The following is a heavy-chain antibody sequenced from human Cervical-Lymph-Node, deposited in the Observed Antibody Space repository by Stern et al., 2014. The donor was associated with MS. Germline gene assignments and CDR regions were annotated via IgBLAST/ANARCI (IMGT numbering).Heavy chain of an antibody. J-gene: IGHJ4*02. Sequence: VQLVESGADVKKPGASVKVSCKASGYTFTAYNMHWLRPAPGQALEWMGRVNPKSGVTHYAQKFQGSVTLTRDQSISNVYMKLSRLRSNDTAMYYCATRRGCSGGSCSSRSLDYWGQGTLVTVSS. D-gene: IGHD2-15*01. CDR1: GYTFTAYN. CDR3: ATRRGCSGGSCSSRSLDY. V-gene: IGHV1-2*06. CDR2: VNPKSGVT.